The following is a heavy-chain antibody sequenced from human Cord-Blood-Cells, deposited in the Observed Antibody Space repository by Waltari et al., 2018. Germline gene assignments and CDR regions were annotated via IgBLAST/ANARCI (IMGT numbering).Heavy chain of an antibody. V-gene: IGHV3-33*01. J-gene: IGHJ4*02. CDR1: GCPFISYG. CDR3: ARGTSGSYEY. D-gene: IGHD1-26*01. Sequence: QVQLVGSGGGVVQPGRSLRLPCAASGCPFISYGMPWVRQAPGKGLEWVAVIWYDGSNKFYADAVKGRFTIARDNCKSTLYLQMTSLRAEDMAVYYCARGTSGSYEYWGQGTLVTVSS. CDR2: IWYDGSNK.